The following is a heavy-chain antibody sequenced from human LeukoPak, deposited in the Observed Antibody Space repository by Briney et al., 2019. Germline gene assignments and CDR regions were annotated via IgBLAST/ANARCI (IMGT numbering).Heavy chain of an antibody. CDR2: MNPNSGNT. J-gene: IGHJ4*02. CDR3: ARVTYDSSGYYYFDY. D-gene: IGHD3-22*01. V-gene: IGHV1-8*02. CDR1: GYTFTSYD. Sequence: ASVKVSCKASGYTFTSYDINWVRQATGQGLEWMGWMNPNSGNTDYAQKFQGRVAMTRNTSISTAYMQLSSLRSEDTAVYYCARVTYDSSGYYYFDYWGQGTLVTVSS.